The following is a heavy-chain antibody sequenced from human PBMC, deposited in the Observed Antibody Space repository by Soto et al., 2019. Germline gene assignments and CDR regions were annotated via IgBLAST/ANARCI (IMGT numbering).Heavy chain of an antibody. J-gene: IGHJ4*02. V-gene: IGHV4-31*03. Sequence: QVQLQESGPGLVKPSQTLSSTCTFSVAPISVVGYSWSWIRQHPGKGLEWIGYIYYSGSTSYNPSLKSRVTISVDTSKNQFSLKLSSVTAADTAVYYCARGVIHWGQGTLVTVSS. CDR1: VAPISVVGYS. CDR3: ARGVIH. CDR2: IYYSGST. D-gene: IGHD4-4*01.